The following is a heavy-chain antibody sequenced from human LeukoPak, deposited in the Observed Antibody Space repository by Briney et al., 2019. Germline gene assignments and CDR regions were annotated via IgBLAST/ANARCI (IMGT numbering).Heavy chain of an antibody. Sequence: KTGGSLTLSCAASGFTFSSYALSWVPQAPGKGLEGVSTISSSSTYIYYADSVKGRITISRDNAKNSLSLQMNSLRAEDTAVYYCARDLSTGGASDYWGQGTLVTVSS. V-gene: IGHV3-21*01. CDR2: ISSSSTYI. CDR1: GFTFSSYA. J-gene: IGHJ4*02. D-gene: IGHD3-16*01. CDR3: ARDLSTGGASDY.